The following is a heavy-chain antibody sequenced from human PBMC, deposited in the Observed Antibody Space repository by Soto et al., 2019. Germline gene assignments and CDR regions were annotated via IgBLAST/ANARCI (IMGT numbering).Heavy chain of an antibody. CDR3: ARRWGGSGAYFDY. CDR1: GGSISSYY. J-gene: IGHJ4*02. CDR2: IYYSGST. D-gene: IGHD1-26*01. Sequence: SETLSLTCTVSGGSISSYYWSWIRQPPGKGLEWIGYIYYSGSTNYNPSLKSRVTISVHPSKNQFSLKLSSVTAADTAVYYCARRWGGSGAYFDYWGQGTLVTVSS. V-gene: IGHV4-59*08.